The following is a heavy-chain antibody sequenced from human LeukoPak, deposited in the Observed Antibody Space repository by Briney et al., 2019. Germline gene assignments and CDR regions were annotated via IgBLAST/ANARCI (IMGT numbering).Heavy chain of an antibody. CDR3: ARGTTVTTYYYCNYMDV. CDR1: GFTFSSYA. D-gene: IGHD4-17*01. CDR2: ISGSGGST. Sequence: GGSLRLSCAASGFTFSSYAMSWVRQAPGKGLEWVSAISGSGGSTYCADSVKGRFTISRDNSKNTLYLQMNSLRAEDTAVYYCARGTTVTTYYYCNYMDVWGKGTTVTVSS. J-gene: IGHJ6*03. V-gene: IGHV3-23*01.